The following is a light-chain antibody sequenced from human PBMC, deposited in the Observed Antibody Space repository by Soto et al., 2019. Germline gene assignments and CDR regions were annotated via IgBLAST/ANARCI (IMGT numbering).Light chain of an antibody. V-gene: IGLV2-14*01. J-gene: IGLJ1*01. CDR2: DVS. CDR1: SSDVGGYNY. Sequence: QSVLTQPASVSGSPGQSITISCTGTSSDVGGYNYVSWYQQHPGKAPKFMIYDVSNLPSGVSNRFSGSKSGNTASLTISGLQAEDEADYYCSSYTTSNTRQIVFGTGTKLTVL. CDR3: SSYTTSNTRQIV.